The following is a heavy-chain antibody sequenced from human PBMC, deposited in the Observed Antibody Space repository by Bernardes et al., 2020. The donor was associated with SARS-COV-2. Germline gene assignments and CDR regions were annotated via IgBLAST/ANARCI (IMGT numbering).Heavy chain of an antibody. D-gene: IGHD3-22*01. J-gene: IGHJ6*04. CDR1: GFSSSNYA. Sequence: GGSLRLSCAASGFSSSNYAFHWVRQTPGKGLEWIGVISHDGDNPHYADSVKGRFTISRDNSINSLYLQLDSLRAEDTAVYYCARDLYFYESTGYYRSYFYYYGLDVWGEGTTVTVSS. CDR3: ARDLYFYESTGYYRSYFYYYGLDV. CDR2: ISHDGDNP. V-gene: IGHV3-30-3*01.